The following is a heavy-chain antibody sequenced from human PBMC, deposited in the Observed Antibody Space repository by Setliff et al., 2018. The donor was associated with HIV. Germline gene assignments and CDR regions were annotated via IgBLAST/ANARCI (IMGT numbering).Heavy chain of an antibody. D-gene: IGHD6-13*01. CDR3: AKDYLSSSTWYGGLGY. Sequence: SETLSLTCAVYGGSFSGYYWSWIRQPPGKGLEWIGYIHSSGSTIYSASLKSRVSISVDTSKNQVSLRLSSVTAADTALYYCAKDYLSSSTWYGGLGYWGLGTLVTVSS. J-gene: IGHJ4*02. CDR1: GGSFSGYY. CDR2: IHSSGST. V-gene: IGHV4-4*08.